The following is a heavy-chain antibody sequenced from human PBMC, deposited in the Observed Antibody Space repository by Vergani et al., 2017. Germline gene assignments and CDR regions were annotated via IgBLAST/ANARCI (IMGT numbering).Heavy chain of an antibody. D-gene: IGHD1-26*01. CDR2: IIPILGIA. CDR3: ARGPDEVRGSYYYYYIDV. Sequence: QVQLVQSGAEVKKPGSSVKVSCKASGGTFSSYAISWVRQAPGQGLEWMGRIIPILGIANYAQKFQGRVTITADKSTSTAYLELSSLRSEDTAVYYCARGPDEVRGSYYYYYIDVWGKGTTVTVSS. CDR1: GGTFSSYA. J-gene: IGHJ6*03. V-gene: IGHV1-69*04.